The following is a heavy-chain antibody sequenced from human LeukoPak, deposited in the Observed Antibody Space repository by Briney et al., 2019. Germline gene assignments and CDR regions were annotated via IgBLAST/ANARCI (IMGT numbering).Heavy chain of an antibody. J-gene: IGHJ4*02. V-gene: IGHV4-59*01. D-gene: IGHD7-27*01. CDR3: ARDLMGTGEFDY. Sequence: SETLSLTCTVSGGSISSYYWSWIRQPPGKGLEWIGYIYYSGSTNYNPSLKSRVTISVDTSKNQFSLKLSSVTAADTAVYYCARDLMGTGEFDYWGQGTLVTVSS. CDR2: IYYSGST. CDR1: GGSISSYY.